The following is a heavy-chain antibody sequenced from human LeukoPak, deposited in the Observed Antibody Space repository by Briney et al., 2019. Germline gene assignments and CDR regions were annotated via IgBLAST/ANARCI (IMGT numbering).Heavy chain of an antibody. D-gene: IGHD5-12*01. CDR2: IYYTDS. V-gene: IGHV4-30-4*07. Sequence: SETLSLTCALSGGSISSGDYSWSGIRQPPGKGLEWIGYIYYTDSYYNQSLKSRVTISLDTSKNQFSLKLNSVTAADTAVYYCASHSGGYAYWGQGTLVTVSS. J-gene: IGHJ4*02. CDR3: ASHSGGYAY. CDR1: GGSISSGDYS.